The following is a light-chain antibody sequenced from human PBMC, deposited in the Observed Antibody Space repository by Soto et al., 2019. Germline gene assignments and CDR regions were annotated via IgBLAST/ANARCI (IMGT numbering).Light chain of an antibody. V-gene: IGKV1-5*03. J-gene: IGKJ1*01. CDR1: QSISSW. CDR3: QQYNSYWT. CDR2: KAS. Sequence: DIQMTQSASALSASVLDRVTITCRASQSISSWLAWYQQKPGKAPKLLIYKASSLESGVPSRFSGSGSGTEFTLTISSLQPDDFATYYCQQYNSYWTFGQGTKV.